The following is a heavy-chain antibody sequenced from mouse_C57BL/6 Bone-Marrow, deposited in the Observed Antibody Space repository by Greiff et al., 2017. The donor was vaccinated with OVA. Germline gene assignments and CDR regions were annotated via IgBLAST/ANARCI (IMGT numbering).Heavy chain of an antibody. CDR2: IYPGNSDT. D-gene: IGHD1-1*01. CDR1: GYTFTSYW. Sequence: EVQLQQSGTVLARPGASVKMSCKTSGYTFTSYWMHWVKQRPGQGLEWIGAIYPGNSDTSYNQKFKGKAKLTAVTSASTAYMELSSLTNEDSAVYYCTRLRYYGSDYYFDYGGQGTTLTVSS. CDR3: TRLRYYGSDYYFDY. V-gene: IGHV1-5*01. J-gene: IGHJ2*01.